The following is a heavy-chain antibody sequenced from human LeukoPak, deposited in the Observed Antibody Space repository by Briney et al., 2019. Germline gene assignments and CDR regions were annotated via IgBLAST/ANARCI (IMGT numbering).Heavy chain of an antibody. CDR1: GFTFRSHA. J-gene: IGHJ4*02. CDR2: IYENGGTT. CDR3: AKDFRIGYSAHFDY. D-gene: IGHD2-21*01. Sequence: GGSLRLSCVGSGFTFRSHAMSWVRQAPEKGLEFVSGIYENGGTTYYADSVKGWFSISRDNSKNTLYLQMDSLRGEDTAVYYCAKDFRIGYSAHFDYWGQGALVTVSS. V-gene: IGHV3-23*01.